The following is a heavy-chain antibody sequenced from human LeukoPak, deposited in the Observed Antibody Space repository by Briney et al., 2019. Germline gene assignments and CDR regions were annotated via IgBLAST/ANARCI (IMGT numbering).Heavy chain of an antibody. CDR3: ARDREAYGGGDCYGRFDP. D-gene: IGHD2-21*02. CDR2: ISSSSSTI. V-gene: IGHV3-48*01. CDR1: GFTFSSYS. J-gene: IGHJ5*02. Sequence: GGSLRLSCAASGFTFSSYSMNWVRQAPGKGLEWVSYISSSSSTIYYADSVKGRFTISRDNSKNTLYLPMNSLRAEDTAVYYCARDREAYGGGDCYGRFDPWGQGTLVTVSS.